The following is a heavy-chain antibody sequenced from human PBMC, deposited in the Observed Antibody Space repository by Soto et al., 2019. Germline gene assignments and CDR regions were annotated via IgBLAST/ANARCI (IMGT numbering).Heavy chain of an antibody. D-gene: IGHD5-12*01. Sequence: PSQTLSLTCASSGDSVASNTASLNLISQSPSIGLEWLGRTYFRSKWYNDYAVSVKSRIIINPDTSNNQFSLQLNSVTPEDTAVYFCAKGDNLGPKTGYAFDPWGQGIMVTVSS. V-gene: IGHV6-1*01. CDR2: TYFRSKWYN. CDR3: AKGDNLGPKTGYAFDP. J-gene: IGHJ5*02. CDR1: GDSVASNTAS.